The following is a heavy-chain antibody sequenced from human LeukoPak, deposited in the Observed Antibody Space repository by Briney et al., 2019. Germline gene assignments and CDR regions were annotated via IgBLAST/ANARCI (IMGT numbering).Heavy chain of an antibody. V-gene: IGHV4-4*02. Sequence: SETLSLTCAVSGGSVSRSNWWNWVRQPPGKGLEWIGEIHHSGSTNYNPSLKSRVTMSVDKSKNQFPLKLSSVTAAETAVYYCARTEAFCSDTSCSNWFDPWGQGTLVTVSS. CDR3: ARTEAFCSDTSCSNWFDP. CDR2: IHHSGST. CDR1: GGSVSRSNW. J-gene: IGHJ5*02. D-gene: IGHD2-2*01.